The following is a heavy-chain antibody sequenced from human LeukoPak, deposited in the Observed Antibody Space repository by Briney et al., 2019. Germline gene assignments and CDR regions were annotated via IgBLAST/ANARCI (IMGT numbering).Heavy chain of an antibody. J-gene: IGHJ4*02. CDR3: AREIKGYYDFWSGYPKYYFDY. CDR1: GFAFSSYA. Sequence: GGSLRLSCAASGFAFSSYAMSWVRQAPGKGLEWVSAISGSGGSTYYADSVKGRFTISRDNSKNTLYLQMNSLRAEDTAVYYCAREIKGYYDFWSGYPKYYFDYWGQGTLVTVSS. V-gene: IGHV3-23*01. D-gene: IGHD3-3*01. CDR2: ISGSGGST.